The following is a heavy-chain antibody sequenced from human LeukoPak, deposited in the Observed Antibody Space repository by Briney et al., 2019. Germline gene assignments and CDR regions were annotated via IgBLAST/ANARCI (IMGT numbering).Heavy chain of an antibody. CDR3: ARVSGEGILTGTTSFADY. J-gene: IGHJ4*02. CDR2: INHSGST. CDR1: GGSISSGGYS. D-gene: IGHD1-20*01. Sequence: PSETLSLTCAVSGGSISSGGYSWSWIRQPPGKGLEWIGEINHSGSTNYNPSLKSRVTISVDTSKNQFSLKLSSVTAADTAVYYCARVSGEGILTGTTSFADYWGQGTLVTVSS. V-gene: IGHV4-30-2*01.